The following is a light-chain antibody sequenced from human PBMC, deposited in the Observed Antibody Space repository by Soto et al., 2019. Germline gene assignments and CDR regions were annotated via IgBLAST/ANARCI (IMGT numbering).Light chain of an antibody. V-gene: IGLV2-14*01. J-gene: IGLJ2*01. CDR2: DVN. CDR3: SSSTGSSTHVL. CDR1: SSDVGGYNY. Sequence: QSALTQPASVSGSPGQSITISCAGTSSDVGGYNYVSWYQQYPGKAPKLMIYDVNSWPSGVSNRFSGSKSGNTASLTISGLQAEDEAEYYCSSSTGSSTHVLFGGGTKLTVL.